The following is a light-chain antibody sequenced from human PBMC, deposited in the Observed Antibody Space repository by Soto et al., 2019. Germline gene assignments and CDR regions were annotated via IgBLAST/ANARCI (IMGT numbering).Light chain of an antibody. CDR3: KQYSSSSPK. J-gene: IGKJ1*01. Sequence: DIQMAQSPSALSASVGDRVTITCRASQNVNSLLAWYQQKPGKAPKLLLYDVSILQSGVPSRFSCSGSETEFTLPISSLQPDDFATYYCKQYSSSSPKLGQATXV. CDR2: DVS. V-gene: IGKV1-5*01. CDR1: QNVNSL.